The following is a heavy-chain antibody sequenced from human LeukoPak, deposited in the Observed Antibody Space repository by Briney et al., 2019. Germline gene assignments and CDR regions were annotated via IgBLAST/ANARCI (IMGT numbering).Heavy chain of an antibody. Sequence: SETLSLTCTVSGGSISSYYWSWIRQPPGKGLEWIGYIYYSGSTNYNPSLKSRVTISVDTSKNQFSLKLSSVTAADTAVYYCARVYYDILTGYPHFDYWGQGTLVTVSS. V-gene: IGHV4-59*08. J-gene: IGHJ4*02. D-gene: IGHD3-9*01. CDR2: IYYSGST. CDR1: GGSISSYY. CDR3: ARVYYDILTGYPHFDY.